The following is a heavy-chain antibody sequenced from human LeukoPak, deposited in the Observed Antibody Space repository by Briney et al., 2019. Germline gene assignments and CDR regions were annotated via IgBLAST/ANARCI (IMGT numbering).Heavy chain of an antibody. V-gene: IGHV3-7*04. CDR1: GFISTNAW. CDR3: ARVRGSGSQGSLVYFDD. Sequence: AGGSLRLSCAASGFISTNAWMSWVRQAPGKGLEWVANIKQDGSEKYYVDTVKGRFTISRDNAKNSLCLQMNSLRAEDTAVYYCARVRGSGSQGSLVYFDDWGQGTLVTVSS. D-gene: IGHD1-26*01. J-gene: IGHJ4*02. CDR2: IKQDGSEK.